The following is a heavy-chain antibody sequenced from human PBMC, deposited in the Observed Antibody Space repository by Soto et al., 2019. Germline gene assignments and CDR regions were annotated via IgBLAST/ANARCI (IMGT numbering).Heavy chain of an antibody. Sequence: ASVKVSCKASGYTFTSYDINWLRQATGQGLEWMGWMNPNSGNTGYAQKFQGRVTMTRNTSISTAYMELSSLRSEDTAVYYCARALSSSWYSDAFDIWGQGTMVTVSS. CDR1: GYTFTSYD. D-gene: IGHD6-13*01. V-gene: IGHV1-8*01. CDR2: MNPNSGNT. J-gene: IGHJ3*02. CDR3: ARALSSSWYSDAFDI.